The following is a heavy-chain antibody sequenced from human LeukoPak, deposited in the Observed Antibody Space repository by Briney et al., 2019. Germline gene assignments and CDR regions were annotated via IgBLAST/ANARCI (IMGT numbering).Heavy chain of an antibody. CDR1: GGSISSYY. Sequence: SETLSLTCTVSGGSISSYYWSWIRQPPGKGLEWIGYIYYSGSTNYNPSLKSRVTISVDTSKNQFSLKLSSVTAADTAVYYCARVEGSGWYGRDWLDPWGQGTLVTVSS. CDR3: ARVEGSGWYGRDWLDP. V-gene: IGHV4-59*01. CDR2: IYYSGST. D-gene: IGHD6-19*01. J-gene: IGHJ5*02.